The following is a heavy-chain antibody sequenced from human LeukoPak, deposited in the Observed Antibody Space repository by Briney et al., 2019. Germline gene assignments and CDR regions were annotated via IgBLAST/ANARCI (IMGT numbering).Heavy chain of an antibody. CDR2: IVVGSGNT. CDR1: GFTFTSSA. Sequence: GASVKVSCKASGFTFTSSAVQWVRQARGQRLEWIGWIVVGSGNTNYAQKFQERVTITRDMSTSTAYMELSSLRSEDTAVYYCAADSLYYDFWSGYPPPFDYYMDVWGKGTTVTVSS. CDR3: AADSLYYDFWSGYPPPFDYYMDV. V-gene: IGHV1-58*01. D-gene: IGHD3-3*01. J-gene: IGHJ6*03.